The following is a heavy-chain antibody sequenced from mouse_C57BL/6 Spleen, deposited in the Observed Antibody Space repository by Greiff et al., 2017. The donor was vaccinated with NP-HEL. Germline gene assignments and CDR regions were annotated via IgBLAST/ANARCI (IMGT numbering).Heavy chain of an antibody. Sequence: VQLQQPGAELVKPGASVKLSCKASGYTFTSYWMQWVKQRPGQGLEWIGEIDPSDSYTNYNQKFKGKATLTVDTSSSTAYMQLSSLTSEDSAVYYCARKELLRFDYWGQGTTLTVSS. CDR1: GYTFTSYW. D-gene: IGHD1-1*01. CDR3: ARKELLRFDY. V-gene: IGHV1-50*01. J-gene: IGHJ2*01. CDR2: IDPSDSYT.